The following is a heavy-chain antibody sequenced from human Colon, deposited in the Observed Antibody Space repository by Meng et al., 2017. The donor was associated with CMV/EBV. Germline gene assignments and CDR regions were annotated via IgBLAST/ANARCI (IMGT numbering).Heavy chain of an antibody. V-gene: IGHV4-30-4*08. J-gene: IGHJ4*02. Sequence: SETLSLTCSVSAGSINSGGYYWSWLLQPPGKDLEWIGYVSHSGSTYYHPSLHRRVTISMDTSNNQFSLKLDSVTAADTAVYYCARRRTYGGSTGWAYYFDFWGQGTLVTVSS. CDR1: AGSINSGGYY. D-gene: IGHD4-23*01. CDR2: VSHSGST. CDR3: ARRRTYGGSTGWAYYFDF.